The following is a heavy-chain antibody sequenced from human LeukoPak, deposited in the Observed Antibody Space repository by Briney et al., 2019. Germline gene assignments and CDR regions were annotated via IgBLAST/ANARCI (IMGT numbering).Heavy chain of an antibody. V-gene: IGHV7-4-1*02. CDR1: GYTFNRYG. J-gene: IGHJ4*02. Sequence: ASVKVSCKASGYTFNRYGMNWVRQAPGQGLEWMGWINTNTGNPTYAQGFTGRFVFSLDTSVSTAYLQINSLKAEDTAVYYCSRDSIRGSYVNYDKWGQGTLVTVSS. D-gene: IGHD3-16*01. CDR3: SRDSIRGSYVNYDK. CDR2: INTNTGNP.